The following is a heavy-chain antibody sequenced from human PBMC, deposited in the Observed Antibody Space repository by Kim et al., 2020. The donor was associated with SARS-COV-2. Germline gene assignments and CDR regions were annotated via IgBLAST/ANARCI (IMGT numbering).Heavy chain of an antibody. V-gene: IGHV6-1*01. CDR3: VGGGGWNT. J-gene: IGHJ5*02. CDR2: TYYRSKWYN. Sequence: SQTLSLTCAISGDSVSSNSAAWNWIRQSPSRGLEWLGRTYYRSKWYNEYALSVKSRITINPDTSKNQFSLQLKSVTPEDTAVYYCVGGGGWNTWGQGTLVTFSS. CDR1: GDSVSSNSAA. D-gene: IGHD6-19*01.